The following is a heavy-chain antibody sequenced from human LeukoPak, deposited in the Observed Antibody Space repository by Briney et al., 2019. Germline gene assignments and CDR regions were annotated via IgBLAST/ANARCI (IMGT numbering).Heavy chain of an antibody. J-gene: IGHJ4*02. CDR2: INPNSGGT. CDR1: GYTFTGYY. Sequence: ASVKVSCKASGYTFTGYYMHWVRQAPGQGLEWMGRINPNSGGTNYAQKFQGRVTMTGDTSISTAYMELSRLRSDDTAVYYCARGEYYYDSSGYSFDYWGQGTLVTVSS. D-gene: IGHD3-22*01. CDR3: ARGEYYYDSSGYSFDY. V-gene: IGHV1-2*06.